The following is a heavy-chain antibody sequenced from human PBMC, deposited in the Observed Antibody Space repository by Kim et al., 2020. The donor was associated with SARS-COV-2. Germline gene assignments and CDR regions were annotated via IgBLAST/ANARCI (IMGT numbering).Heavy chain of an antibody. J-gene: IGHJ4*02. CDR3: AKDIGRVIAAAGTFDY. V-gene: IGHV3-30*18. Sequence: GGSLRLSCAASGFTFSSYGMHWVRQAPGKGLEWVAVISYDGSNKYYADSVKGRFTISRDNSKNTLYLQMNSLRAEDTAVYYCAKDIGRVIAAAGTFDYWGQGTLVTVSS. D-gene: IGHD6-13*01. CDR2: ISYDGSNK. CDR1: GFTFSSYG.